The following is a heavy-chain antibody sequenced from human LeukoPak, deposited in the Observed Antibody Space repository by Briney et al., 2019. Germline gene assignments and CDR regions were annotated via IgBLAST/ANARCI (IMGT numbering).Heavy chain of an antibody. CDR3: AKDLGRVGSRGHYEGAYNWFDP. Sequence: GRSLRLSCAASGFTFSSFGMHWVRQAPGKGLEWVAMISYDGSYKYYADSVKGRFTISRDNSKNTLYLQMNSLRAEDTTVYYSAKDLGRVGSRGHYEGAYNWFDPWGQGTPVTVSS. D-gene: IGHD3-22*01. J-gene: IGHJ5*02. V-gene: IGHV3-30*18. CDR1: GFTFSSFG. CDR2: ISYDGSYK.